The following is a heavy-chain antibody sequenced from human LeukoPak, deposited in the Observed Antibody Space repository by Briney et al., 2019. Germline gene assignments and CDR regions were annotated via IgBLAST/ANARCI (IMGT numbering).Heavy chain of an antibody. J-gene: IGHJ4*02. CDR3: ARGPGTGHYFDY. CDR2: MNQDGSAK. V-gene: IGHV3-7*01. D-gene: IGHD1-7*01. CDR1: GFTFSDSW. Sequence: PGGSLRLSCAASGFTFSDSWMSWVRQAPGKGLEWVANMNQDGSAKGYVDSVKGRFTISRDNARNSLYLQMSSLRPEDTAVYYCARGPGTGHYFDYWGQGTLVTVSS.